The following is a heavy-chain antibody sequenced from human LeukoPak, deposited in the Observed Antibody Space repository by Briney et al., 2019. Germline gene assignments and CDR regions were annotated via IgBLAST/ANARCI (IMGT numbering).Heavy chain of an antibody. D-gene: IGHD3-22*01. CDR2: INPNTGGT. V-gene: IGHV1-2*02. J-gene: IGHJ4*02. CDR3: ARDSSGWRSDFDY. Sequence: ASVKVSCKASGYSFTAHDVHWVRQAPGQGLEWMGWINPNTGGTNYAQSFQGRVTMTRDTSLSTVYMELSRLRSDDTAVYYCARDSSGWRSDFDYWGQGTLVTVSS. CDR1: GYSFTAHD.